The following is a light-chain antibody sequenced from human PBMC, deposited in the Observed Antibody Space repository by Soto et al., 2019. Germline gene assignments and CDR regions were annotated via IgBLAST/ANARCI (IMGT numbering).Light chain of an antibody. V-gene: IGKV3-20*01. CDR3: QQSYNTPPT. J-gene: IGKJ4*01. CDR1: QSVSSSY. Sequence: EIVLTQSPGTLSLSPGERATLSCRASQSVSSSYLAWYQQKPGQAPRLLIYGASSRATGIPDRFSGSGSGTDFTLTISRLEPEDFATYYCQQSYNTPPTFGGGTKVEIK. CDR2: GAS.